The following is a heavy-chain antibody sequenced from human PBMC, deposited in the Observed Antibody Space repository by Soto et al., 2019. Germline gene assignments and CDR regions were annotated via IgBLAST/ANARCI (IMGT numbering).Heavy chain of an antibody. CDR3: AKAGEGSCSQTSCLYFSDS. D-gene: IGHD2-15*01. V-gene: IGHV3-23*01. J-gene: IGHJ4*02. CDR2: ISGSGDSS. CDR1: GFTLSTYA. Sequence: EVQLLDSGGGLVQPGGSLRLSCAASGFTLSTYAMSWVRQAPGKGLEWVSTISGSGDSSYYATSVKGRFTISRDNSRNTLDLQMNSLRVEDTAVYYCAKAGEGSCSQTSCLYFSDSWGQGTLVTVSS.